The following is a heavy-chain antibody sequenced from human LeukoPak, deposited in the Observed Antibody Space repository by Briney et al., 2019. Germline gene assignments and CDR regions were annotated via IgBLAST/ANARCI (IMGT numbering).Heavy chain of an antibody. J-gene: IGHJ4*02. Sequence: PGGSLRLSCAASGFTLSSYGMTWVRQAPGKGLEWVSAISGSGVNTDYADSVKGRFTISRDNSKNTLYLQMNSLRAEDTAVYYCARAQRYYDILTGFSHDDYWGQGTLVTVSS. V-gene: IGHV3-23*01. D-gene: IGHD3-9*01. CDR3: ARAQRYYDILTGFSHDDY. CDR1: GFTLSSYG. CDR2: ISGSGVNT.